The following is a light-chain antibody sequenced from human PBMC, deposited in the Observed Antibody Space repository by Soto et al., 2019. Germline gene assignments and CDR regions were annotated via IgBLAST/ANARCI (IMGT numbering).Light chain of an antibody. J-gene: IGKJ2*01. CDR2: LGS. CDR3: MQALQSSYT. V-gene: IGKV2-28*01. Sequence: DIVMTQSPLSLPVTPGEPASISCRSSQSLLHFNGYNYLDWYLQRPGQSPQLLIYLGSNRASGVPDRFSGSGSSTDFTLKISRVEAEHVGVYYCMQALQSSYTFGQGTKVDIK. CDR1: QSLLHFNGYNY.